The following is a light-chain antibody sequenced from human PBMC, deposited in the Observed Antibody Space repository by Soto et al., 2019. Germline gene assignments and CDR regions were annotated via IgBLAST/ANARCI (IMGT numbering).Light chain of an antibody. CDR1: QSVSSY. CDR3: QQRSNWPIT. J-gene: IGKJ5*01. Sequence: EIRLTQSPATLSLSPGERATLSCRASQSVSSYLAWYQQKPGQAPRLLIYDASNRATGIPARFSGSGSGTDFTLTISSLEPEDFAVYYCQQRSNWPITFGQGTRLEIK. V-gene: IGKV3-11*01. CDR2: DAS.